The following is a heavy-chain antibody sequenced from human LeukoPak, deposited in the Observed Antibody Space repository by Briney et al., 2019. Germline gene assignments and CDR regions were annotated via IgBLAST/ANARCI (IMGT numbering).Heavy chain of an antibody. Sequence: ASVKVSCKASGYTFTDYYVHWVRQAPGQGLEWMGWINPNSGGTNSAHKFQDRVAMTRDTSISTAYMELSRLRPDDTAVYYCARGYCSGGGCYSDYFDYWGQGTLVTVSS. CDR1: GYTFTDYY. J-gene: IGHJ4*02. D-gene: IGHD2-15*01. V-gene: IGHV1-2*02. CDR2: INPNSGGT. CDR3: ARGYCSGGGCYSDYFDY.